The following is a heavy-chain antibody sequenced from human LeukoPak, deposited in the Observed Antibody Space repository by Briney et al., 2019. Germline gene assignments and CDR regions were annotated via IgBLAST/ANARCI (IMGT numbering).Heavy chain of an antibody. V-gene: IGHV3-53*01. CDR2: MYSGDST. Sequence: GGSLRLSCAASGFTVRSNYMTWVRKATGKGLEWVSVMYSGDSTYYDDSVKGRFTISRDNSKNTLDLQMNSLRDEDTGVYYCARADGYSSWFVHWGQGTLVTVSS. J-gene: IGHJ5*02. CDR3: ARADGYSSWFVH. D-gene: IGHD5-18*01. CDR1: GFTVRSNY.